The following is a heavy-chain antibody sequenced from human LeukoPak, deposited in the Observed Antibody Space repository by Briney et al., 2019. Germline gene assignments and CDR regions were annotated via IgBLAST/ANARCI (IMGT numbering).Heavy chain of an antibody. CDR3: ARDHEGAGYSYGNSYYYYYMDV. V-gene: IGHV1-8*03. CDR2: MNPNSGNT. D-gene: IGHD5-18*01. J-gene: IGHJ6*03. CDR1: GYTFTSYD. Sequence: ASVKVSCKASGYTFTSYDINWVRQATGQGLEWMGWMNPNSGNTGYAQKFQGRVTITRDTSISTAYMELSRLRSDDTAVYYCARDHEGAGYSYGNSYYYYYMDVWGKGTTVTVSS.